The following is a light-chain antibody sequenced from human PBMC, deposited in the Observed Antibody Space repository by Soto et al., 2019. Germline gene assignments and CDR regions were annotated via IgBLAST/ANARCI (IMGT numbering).Light chain of an antibody. J-gene: IGLJ1*01. Sequence: SVLTDPASVSGSRGHSISISFTGTSSDVGAYTSVSWYQQHPGKAPKLIIYEVSTRPPGVSTRFSGSKSASTASLTISGLQAEDEAHYYCSSYTTDNRDYVFATGTKVTVL. V-gene: IGLV2-14*01. CDR1: SSDVGAYTS. CDR3: SSYTTDNRDYV. CDR2: EVS.